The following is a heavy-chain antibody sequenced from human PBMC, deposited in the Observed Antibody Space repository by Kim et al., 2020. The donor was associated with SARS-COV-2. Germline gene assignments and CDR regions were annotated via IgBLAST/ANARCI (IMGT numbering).Heavy chain of an antibody. CDR3: ARSALFRTFDI. CDR2: T. Sequence: TNYNPSLTSRVTMSLDTSKNQFSLKLSSVTAADTAVYYCARSALFRTFDIWGQGTMVTVSP. J-gene: IGHJ3*02. V-gene: IGHV4-59*10. D-gene: IGHD2-21*01.